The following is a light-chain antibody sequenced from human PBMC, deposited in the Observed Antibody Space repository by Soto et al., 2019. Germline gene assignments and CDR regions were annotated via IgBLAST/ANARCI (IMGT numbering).Light chain of an antibody. CDR1: QSVSSSF. CDR3: QQYDNPPRT. CDR2: GAS. V-gene: IGKV3-20*01. J-gene: IGKJ1*01. Sequence: EIVLTQSPGTLYLSPGERATLSCRASQSVSSSFLAWYKQKPGQAPRVLIYGASSRATGIPDRFSGSGSGTAFTLTSTRQEPEDFAVDYFQQYDNPPRTFGQGTKVEIK.